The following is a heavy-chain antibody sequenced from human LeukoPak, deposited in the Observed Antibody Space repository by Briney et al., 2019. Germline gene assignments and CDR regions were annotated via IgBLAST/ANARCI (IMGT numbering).Heavy chain of an antibody. J-gene: IGHJ3*02. CDR2: ISGSGGST. CDR3: ARGRVYYDQNDAFDI. CDR1: GFTFSSYA. Sequence: TGGSLRLSCAASGFTFSSYAMSWVRQAPGKGLEWVSAISGSGGSTYYADSVKGRFTISRDDSKNTLYLQMNSLRAEDTAVYYCARGRVYYDQNDAFDIWGQGTMVTVSS. V-gene: IGHV3-23*01. D-gene: IGHD3-22*01.